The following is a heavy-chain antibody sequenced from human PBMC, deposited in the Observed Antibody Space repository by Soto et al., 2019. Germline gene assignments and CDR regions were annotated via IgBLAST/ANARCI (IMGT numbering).Heavy chain of an antibody. CDR2: IYSGGYT. CDR1: GFTVSNNY. CDR3: APHPGGGGY. J-gene: IGHJ4*02. V-gene: IGHV3-53*01. Sequence: EVQLVESGGGLIQPGGSLRLSCAVSGFTVSNNYMSWVRQAPGKGLEGVSVIYSGGYTAYGDSVKGRFTISRDNSKNTLFLQRNGRGAGRRGVFFWAPHPGGGGYWGQGTLVTVSS. D-gene: IGHD3-10*01.